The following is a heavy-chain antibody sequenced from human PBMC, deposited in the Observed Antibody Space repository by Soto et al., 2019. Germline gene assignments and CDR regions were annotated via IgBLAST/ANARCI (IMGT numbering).Heavy chain of an antibody. Sequence: ASVKVSCKASGGTFSSYAISWVRQAPGQGLEWMGGIIPIFGTANYAQKFQGRVTITADESTSTAYMELSSLRSEDTAVYYCAREYYYDSSGYPLLNYYYGMDVWGQGTTVTVSS. J-gene: IGHJ6*02. CDR3: AREYYYDSSGYPLLNYYYGMDV. D-gene: IGHD3-22*01. CDR2: IIPIFGTA. V-gene: IGHV1-69*13. CDR1: GGTFSSYA.